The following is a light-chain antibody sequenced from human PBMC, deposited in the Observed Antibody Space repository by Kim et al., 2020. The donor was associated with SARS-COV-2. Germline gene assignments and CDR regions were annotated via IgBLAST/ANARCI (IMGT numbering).Light chain of an antibody. J-gene: IGLJ2*01. V-gene: IGLV3-1*01. Sequence: SYELTQPPSVSVSPGQTASITCSGDKLGDKYACWYQQKPGQSPVLVIYQDSKRPSGIPERFSGSNSGNTATLTISGTQAMDEADYYCQAGVVFGGGTQLT. CDR3: QAGVV. CDR2: QDS. CDR1: KLGDKY.